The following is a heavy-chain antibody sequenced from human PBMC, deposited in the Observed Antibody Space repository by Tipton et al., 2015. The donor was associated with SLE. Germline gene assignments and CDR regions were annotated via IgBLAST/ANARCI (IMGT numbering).Heavy chain of an antibody. D-gene: IGHD4-17*01. CDR3: AGPPGVTTAG. CDR1: GGSFSGYY. CDR2: INHSGST. Sequence: TLSLTCAVYGGSFSGYYWSWIRQPPGKGLEWIGEINHSGSTTYNPSLKSRVTISVDTSKNQFSLKLSSVTAADTAVYYCAGPPGVTTAGWGQGTLVTVSS. J-gene: IGHJ4*02. V-gene: IGHV4-34*01.